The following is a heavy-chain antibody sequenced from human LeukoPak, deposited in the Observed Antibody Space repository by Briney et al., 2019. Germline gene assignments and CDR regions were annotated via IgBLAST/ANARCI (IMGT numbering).Heavy chain of an antibody. V-gene: IGHV4-4*07. CDR1: GVSISSYY. CDR3: ARDRYCYDSSGYSLDY. D-gene: IGHD3-22*01. CDR2: IHTSGST. Sequence: SETLSLTCTVSGVSISSYYWSWIRQPAGKGLEWIGRIHTSGSTNYNPSLKSRVTMSVDTSKNQFSLKLSSVTAADTAVYYCARDRYCYDSSGYSLDYWGQGTLVTVSS. J-gene: IGHJ4*02.